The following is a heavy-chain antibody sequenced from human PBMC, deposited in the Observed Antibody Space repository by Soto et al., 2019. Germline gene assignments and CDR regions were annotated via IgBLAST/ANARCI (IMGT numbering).Heavy chain of an antibody. CDR3: VVGLEDVVGGQLDD. V-gene: IGHV4-31*03. CDR1: GGSIRSGGHY. J-gene: IGHJ4*02. Sequence: SDTLSLTCTVSGGSIRSGGHYWTWIRQLPGQGLEWIGYIYDSGRTYYSPSLQSRLTISVDTSQNQFSLRLTSVTAADTAVYYCVVGLEDVVGGQLDDWGQGALVTVSS. D-gene: IGHD2-15*01. CDR2: IYDSGRT.